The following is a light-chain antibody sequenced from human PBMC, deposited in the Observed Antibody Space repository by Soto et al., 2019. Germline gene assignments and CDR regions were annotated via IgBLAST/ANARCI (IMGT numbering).Light chain of an antibody. Sequence: QSVLTQPASVSGSRGQSITISCTGTSSDVGSYDLVSWYQQYPGKAPKLMIFEGSQRPSGVSNRFSGSKSGNTASLTISGLQAEDEADYYCCSYAGSSTWVFGGGTKVTVL. J-gene: IGLJ3*02. CDR1: SSDVGSYDL. V-gene: IGLV2-23*01. CDR2: EGS. CDR3: CSYAGSSTWV.